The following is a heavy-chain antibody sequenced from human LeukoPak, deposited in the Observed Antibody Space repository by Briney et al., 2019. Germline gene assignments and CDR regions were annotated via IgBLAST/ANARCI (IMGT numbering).Heavy chain of an antibody. CDR3: AKAYDSSGYYSLVDF. CDR2: ISWNSGSI. CDR1: GLTFDDYA. D-gene: IGHD3-22*01. V-gene: IGHV3-9*01. Sequence: SLRLSCAASGLTFDDYAMHWVRQAPGKGLEWASGISWNSGSIGYADSVKGRFTISRDNAKNSLYLQMNSLRAEDTALYYCAKAYDSSGYYSLVDFWGQGTLVTVSS. J-gene: IGHJ4*02.